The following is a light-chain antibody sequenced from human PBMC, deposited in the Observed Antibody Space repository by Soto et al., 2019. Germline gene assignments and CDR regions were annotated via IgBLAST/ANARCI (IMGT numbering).Light chain of an antibody. CDR3: QLYGNSPRYT. Sequence: EIVLTQSPGTLSLSPGERATLSCRASQTVSTNFLAWYQQKPGQAPRLLIHGASGRASGIPDRFSGSGAGTYFTLTISRLEAADLAVYYCQLYGNSPRYTFGQGTKLEI. CDR2: GAS. J-gene: IGKJ2*01. CDR1: QTVSTNF. V-gene: IGKV3-20*01.